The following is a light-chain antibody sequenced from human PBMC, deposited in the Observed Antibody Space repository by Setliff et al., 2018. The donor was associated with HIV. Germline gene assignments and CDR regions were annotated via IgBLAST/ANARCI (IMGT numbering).Light chain of an antibody. CDR2: WAS. Sequence: DIVMTQSPDSLAVSLGERATINCKSSQSILYSSNNKNYLAWYQQKPGQPLKLLIYWASTRESGVPDRFSGSGSGTDFTLTISSLQAEDVAVYYCQEYYSSFRVTFGGGTKVDNK. V-gene: IGKV4-1*01. CDR3: QEYYSSFRVT. CDR1: QSILYSSNNKNY. J-gene: IGKJ4*01.